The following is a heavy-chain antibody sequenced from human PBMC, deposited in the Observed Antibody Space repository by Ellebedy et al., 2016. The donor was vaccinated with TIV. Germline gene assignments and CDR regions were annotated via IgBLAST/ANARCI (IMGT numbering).Heavy chain of an antibody. CDR3: ARRTDSWSFDY. CDR1: GYTFTSYG. CDR2: INPNSGGT. Sequence: ASVKVSCKASGYTFTSYGISWVRQAPGQGLEWMGWINPNSGGTNYAQKFQGRVTMTRDTSISTAYMELSRLRSDDTAVYYCARRTDSWSFDYWGQGTLVTVSS. J-gene: IGHJ4*02. D-gene: IGHD6-13*01. V-gene: IGHV1-2*02.